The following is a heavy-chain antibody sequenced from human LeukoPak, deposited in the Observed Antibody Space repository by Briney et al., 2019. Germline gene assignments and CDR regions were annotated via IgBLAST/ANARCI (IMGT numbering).Heavy chain of an antibody. J-gene: IGHJ3*02. Sequence: PGGSLRLSCAASGFTFSSYWMNWVRQAPGKGLEWVAVIWYDGSNKYYAGSVKGRFTISRGNSKNTLYLQMNSLRAEDTAVYYCARDPTYYYDSSGYYESAFDIWGQGTMVTVSS. CDR1: GFTFSSYW. V-gene: IGHV3-33*08. CDR2: IWYDGSNK. D-gene: IGHD3-22*01. CDR3: ARDPTYYYDSSGYYESAFDI.